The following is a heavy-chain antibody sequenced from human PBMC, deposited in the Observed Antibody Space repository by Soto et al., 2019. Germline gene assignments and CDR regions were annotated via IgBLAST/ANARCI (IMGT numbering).Heavy chain of an antibody. CDR2: IWYDGSNK. CDR3: ARDLWKPIVYYYVKDV. Sequence: PGGSLRLSCAASGFTFSSYGMHWVRQAPGKGLEWVAVIWYDGSNKYYADSVKGRFTISRDNSKNTLYLQMNSLRAEDTAVYYCARDLWKPIVYYYVKDVWGQGPTVTVSS. D-gene: IGHD3-3*01. V-gene: IGHV3-33*01. J-gene: IGHJ6*02. CDR1: GFTFSSYG.